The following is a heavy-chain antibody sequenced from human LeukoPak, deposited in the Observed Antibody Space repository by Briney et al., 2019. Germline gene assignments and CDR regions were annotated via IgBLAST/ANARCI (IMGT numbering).Heavy chain of an antibody. CDR1: GYTFIIYA. V-gene: IGHV1-2*02. J-gene: IGHJ6*03. Sequence: GASVTVSCTASGYTFIIYAMNWVRQAPGQGLEWMGWINPNGGGTNYAQKFQGRVAMTRDKSINTAYLELTRLSSDDTAMYYCARDPAHYYYMDVWGIGTSVTVSS. CDR2: INPNGGGT. CDR3: ARDPAHYYYMDV.